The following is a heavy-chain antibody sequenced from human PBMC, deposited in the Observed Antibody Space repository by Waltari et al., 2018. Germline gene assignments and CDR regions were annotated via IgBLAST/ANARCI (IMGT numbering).Heavy chain of an antibody. CDR1: GGSFSGYY. CDR2: INHSGST. D-gene: IGHD4-17*01. J-gene: IGHJ4*02. Sequence: QVQLQQWGAGLLKPSETLSLTCAVYGGSFSGYYWSWIRQPPGKGLEWIGEINHSGSTNYNPSLKSRVTISVDTSKNQCSLKLSSVTAADTAVYYCARGVVRDYGGNLPFDYWGQGTLVTVSS. CDR3: ARGVVRDYGGNLPFDY. V-gene: IGHV4-34*01.